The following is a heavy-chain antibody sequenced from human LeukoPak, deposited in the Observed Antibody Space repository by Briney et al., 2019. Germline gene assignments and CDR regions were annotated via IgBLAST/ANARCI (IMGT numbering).Heavy chain of an antibody. CDR2: IWYDGSNK. D-gene: IGHD3-16*01. CDR1: GFTFSSYG. J-gene: IGHJ4*02. CDR3: AKDGDGWGY. Sequence: PGRSLRLSSAASGFTFSSYGMHWVRQAPGKGLEWVAVIWYDGSNKYYADSVKGRFTISRDNSKNTLYLQMNSLRAEDTAVYYCAKDGDGWGYWGQGTLVTVSS. V-gene: IGHV3-33*06.